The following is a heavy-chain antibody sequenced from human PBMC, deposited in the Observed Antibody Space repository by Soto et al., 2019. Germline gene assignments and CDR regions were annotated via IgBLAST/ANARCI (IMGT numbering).Heavy chain of an antibody. Sequence: AAGSLRLSCAASGFTFSSYTMTWVRQAPGKGLEWVSSITGSSGHMYYTDSVKGRFTISRDNSKNTLYLQMNSLRAEDTAVYYCAKCVGRWNSWFDPWGQGTLVTVSS. D-gene: IGHD2-15*01. CDR2: ITGSSGHM. J-gene: IGHJ5*02. CDR3: AKCVGRWNSWFDP. V-gene: IGHV3-23*01. CDR1: GFTFSSYT.